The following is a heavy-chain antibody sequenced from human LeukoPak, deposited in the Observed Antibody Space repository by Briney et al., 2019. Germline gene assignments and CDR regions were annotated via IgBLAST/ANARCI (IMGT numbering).Heavy chain of an antibody. J-gene: IGHJ6*03. D-gene: IGHD5-12*01. CDR1: GGTFSSYT. Sequence: SVKVSCKAPGGTFSSYTISWVRQAPGQGLEWMGRIIPILGIANYAQKFQGRVTITADKSTSTAYMELSSLRSEDTAVYYCARVKRYSGYDYPIDYYYYYMDVWGKGTTVTVSS. CDR3: ARVKRYSGYDYPIDYYYYYMDV. CDR2: IIPILGIA. V-gene: IGHV1-69*02.